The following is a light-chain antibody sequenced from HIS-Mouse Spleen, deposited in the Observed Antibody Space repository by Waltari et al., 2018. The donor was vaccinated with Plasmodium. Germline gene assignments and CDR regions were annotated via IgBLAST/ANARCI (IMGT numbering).Light chain of an antibody. Sequence: QSALTQPPSASGSPGQSVTISCTGTSSDVGGYNYVPWYQPHPGKAPKLMIYEVRNRPSGVPDRFSGSKSGNTASLTVSGLQAEDEADYYCSSYAGSNNLVFGGGTKLTVL. CDR3: SSYAGSNNLV. J-gene: IGLJ2*01. CDR2: EVR. CDR1: SSDVGGYNY. V-gene: IGLV2-8*01.